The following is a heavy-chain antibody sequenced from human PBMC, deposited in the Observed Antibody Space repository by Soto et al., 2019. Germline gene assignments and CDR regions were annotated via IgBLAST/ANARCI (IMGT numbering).Heavy chain of an antibody. CDR3: ARVLFAWEGPLDY. D-gene: IGHD1-26*01. CDR2: IIPIVGTT. CDR1: GGTFSSYS. J-gene: IGHJ4*02. Sequence: SVRVSCKASGGTFSSYSISWVRQASGQGLEWMGIIIPIVGTTNYAQKFQGRVTMTRDTSTSTVYMELSSLRSEDTAVYYCARVLFAWEGPLDYWGQGTLVTVSS. V-gene: IGHV1-69*08.